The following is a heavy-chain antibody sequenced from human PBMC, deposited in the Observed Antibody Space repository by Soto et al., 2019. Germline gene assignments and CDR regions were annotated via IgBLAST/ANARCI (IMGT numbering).Heavy chain of an antibody. D-gene: IGHD1-1*01. J-gene: IGHJ6*02. CDR2: FDPEDSKM. CDR1: GYSLSEFS. CDR3: VRVRRQGATWYNSYCKDV. V-gene: IGHV1-24*01. Sequence: QVHLAQSGAEVKKPGASVRVSCKVTGYSLSEFSMHWVRQAPGKGLEWMGGFDPEDSKMTPAQKFQGRLTLTEDTSAETAYMELRSLRSEDTAVYYCVRVRRQGATWYNSYCKDVWGQGTPVTVSS.